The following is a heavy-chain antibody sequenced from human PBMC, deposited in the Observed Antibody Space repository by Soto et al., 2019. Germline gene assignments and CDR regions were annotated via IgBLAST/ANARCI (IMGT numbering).Heavy chain of an antibody. D-gene: IGHD3-9*01. J-gene: IGHJ3*02. CDR2: ISSSSSTI. CDR1: GFTFSSYS. V-gene: IGHV3-48*01. Sequence: GGSLRLSCAASGFTFSSYSMNWVRQAPGKGLEWVSYISSSSSTIYYADSVKGRFTISRDNAKNSLYLQMNSLRAEDTAVYYCARTYYDILTGQYDAFDIWGQGTMVTVSS. CDR3: ARTYYDILTGQYDAFDI.